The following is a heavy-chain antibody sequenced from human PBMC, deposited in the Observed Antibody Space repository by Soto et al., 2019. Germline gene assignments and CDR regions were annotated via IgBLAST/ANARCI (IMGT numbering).Heavy chain of an antibody. CDR3: ARRNGDYLVDY. CDR1: GYTFTNYW. D-gene: IGHD4-17*01. J-gene: IGHJ4*02. V-gene: IGHV5-51*01. Sequence: GESLKISCKGSGYTFTNYWIGWVRQMPGKGLEWMGIIFPGDSDTRYSPSFQGQVTISVDKYISTAYLQWSSLRASDTAIYYCARRNGDYLVDYWGQGTLVTVSS. CDR2: IFPGDSDT.